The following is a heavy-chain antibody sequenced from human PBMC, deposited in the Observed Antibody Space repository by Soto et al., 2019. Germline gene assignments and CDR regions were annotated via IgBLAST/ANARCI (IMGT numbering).Heavy chain of an antibody. CDR2: VKSIADAGTT. CDR3: TTGRYTFGLDS. V-gene: IGHV3-15*01. D-gene: IGHD3-16*01. CDR1: GITFSDAW. J-gene: IGHJ4*02. Sequence: LRLSCAASGITFSDAWMTWVRQVPGKGLEWVGRVKSIADAGTTTYAAPVKGRFSISRDDSNSTLFLQMNSLKIEDTAVYYCTTGRYTFGLDSWGQGILVTVS.